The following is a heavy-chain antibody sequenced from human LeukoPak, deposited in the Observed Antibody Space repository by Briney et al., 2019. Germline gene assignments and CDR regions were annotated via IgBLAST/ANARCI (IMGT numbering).Heavy chain of an antibody. V-gene: IGHV3-30*04. CDR2: ISYDGINK. J-gene: IGHJ4*02. D-gene: IGHD2-15*01. CDR1: GFTFSDYA. CDR3: AGMDGYCSGGACYSPFDY. Sequence: AGGSLRLSCAASGFTFSDYAMHWVRQAPGKGLEWVAVISYDGINKYYADSVRGRFTISRDNSKNTLYLQMNSLRGDDTAVYYCAGMDGYCSGGACYSPFDYWGQGTLVTVSS.